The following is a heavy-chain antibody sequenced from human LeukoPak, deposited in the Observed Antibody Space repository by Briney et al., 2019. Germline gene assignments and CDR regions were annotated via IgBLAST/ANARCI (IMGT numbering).Heavy chain of an antibody. Sequence: GGSLRLSCVASGFTFSSHWMHWVRQAPGKGLVWVSHIKSDGSFTNYADSVKGRFTISRDSAKNTLYLQMSSLRPEDTAVYYCARGTGAFDIWGQGTKVTVSS. CDR1: GFTFSSHW. J-gene: IGHJ3*02. CDR2: IKSDGSFT. CDR3: ARGTGAFDI. V-gene: IGHV3-74*01. D-gene: IGHD1-1*01.